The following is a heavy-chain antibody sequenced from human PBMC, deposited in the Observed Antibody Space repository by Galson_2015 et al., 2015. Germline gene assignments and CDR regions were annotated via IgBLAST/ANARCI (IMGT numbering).Heavy chain of an antibody. Sequence: SLRLSCAASGFIFSDYSMNWVRQAPGKGLEWVSSIDTASSYIYYADSLKGRFTISRDNAKNSLYLQMNSLRAEDTAVYFCARDVYGSRAYYNYNDAADMWGPGTMVTGSS. D-gene: IGHD3-10*01. CDR3: ARDVYGSRAYYNYNDAADM. CDR2: IDTASSYI. V-gene: IGHV3-21*01. J-gene: IGHJ3*02. CDR1: GFIFSDYS.